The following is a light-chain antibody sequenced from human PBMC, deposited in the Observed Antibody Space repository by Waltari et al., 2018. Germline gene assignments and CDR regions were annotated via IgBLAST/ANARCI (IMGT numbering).Light chain of an antibody. CDR1: HCNMGSST. J-gene: IGLJ3*02. Sequence: SVLTQPTSASGTPGQTVTISCSESHCNMGSSTAKWYQQLPGTAPTLLIYSDYTRPAGVPDLFSASKSGTSASLAISGLQSEDEADYYCSSWDDRLSGVVFGEGTKLTVL. V-gene: IGLV1-44*01. CDR2: SDY. CDR3: SSWDDRLSGVV.